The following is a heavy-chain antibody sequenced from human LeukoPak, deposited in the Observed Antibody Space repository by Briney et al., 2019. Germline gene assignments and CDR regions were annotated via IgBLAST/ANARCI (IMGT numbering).Heavy chain of an antibody. CDR3: AKDGDNNYYGSGSYPGY. Sequence: PGGSLRLSCAASGFTFSSYGMHWVRQAPGKGLEGVAVISYDGSNKYYADSVKGRFTISRDNSKNTLYLQMNSLRAEDTAVYYCAKDGDNNYYGSGSYPGYWGQGTLVTVSS. V-gene: IGHV3-30*18. CDR1: GFTFSSYG. CDR2: ISYDGSNK. D-gene: IGHD3-10*01. J-gene: IGHJ4*02.